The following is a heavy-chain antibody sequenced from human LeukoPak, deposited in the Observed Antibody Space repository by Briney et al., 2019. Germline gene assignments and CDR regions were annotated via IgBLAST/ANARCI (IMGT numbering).Heavy chain of an antibody. Sequence: GGSLRLSCAASGITFSAYWMGWVRQAPGKGLEWVANIKPDGSETYYVDSVKGRFAISRDNAKNSLYLQMNSLRAEDTAVYYCATDSYSGSSDDAFDIWGQGTMVTVSS. CDR2: IKPDGSET. V-gene: IGHV3-7*05. J-gene: IGHJ3*02. CDR1: GITFSAYW. CDR3: ATDSYSGSSDDAFDI. D-gene: IGHD1-26*01.